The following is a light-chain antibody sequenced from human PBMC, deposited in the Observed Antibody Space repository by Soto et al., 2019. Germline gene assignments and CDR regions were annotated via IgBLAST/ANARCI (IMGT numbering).Light chain of an antibody. V-gene: IGKV3-20*01. Sequence: EIVLTQSPGTLSLSPGERATLSCRASQSVSSNYLAWFQQKPGQAPRILIYGASSRATGIPDRFSGSGSGTDFTLTISRLEPEDFAVYHCQQYGSSAQTFGQGTKVEIK. J-gene: IGKJ1*01. CDR1: QSVSSNY. CDR3: QQYGSSAQT. CDR2: GAS.